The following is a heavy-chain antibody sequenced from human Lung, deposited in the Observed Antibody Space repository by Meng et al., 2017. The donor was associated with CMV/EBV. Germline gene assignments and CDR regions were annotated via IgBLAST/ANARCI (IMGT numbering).Heavy chain of an antibody. D-gene: IGHD2-15*01. J-gene: IGHJ4*02. CDR3: ARALYCSLGPCYSWVH. CDR2: SSRSGST. V-gene: IGHV4-34*01. Sequence: YGGSLTHYFWTWIRQPPGKGLEWFGDSSRSGSTNYNPSLDSRVTISVDSSRNQVSLKVNSVTAADAAVYYCARALYCSLGPCYSWVHWGQGTLVTVSS. CDR1: GGSLTHYF.